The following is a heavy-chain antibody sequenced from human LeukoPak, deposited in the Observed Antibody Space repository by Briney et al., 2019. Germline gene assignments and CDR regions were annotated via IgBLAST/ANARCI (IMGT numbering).Heavy chain of an antibody. CDR2: YSGST. V-gene: IGHV4-39*01. Sequence: YSGSTYYNPSLKSRVTISVDTSKNQFSLKLSSVTAADTAVYYCARQGTSYQLLLDYFDYWGQGTLVTVSS. D-gene: IGHD2-2*01. J-gene: IGHJ4*02. CDR3: ARQGTSYQLLLDYFDY.